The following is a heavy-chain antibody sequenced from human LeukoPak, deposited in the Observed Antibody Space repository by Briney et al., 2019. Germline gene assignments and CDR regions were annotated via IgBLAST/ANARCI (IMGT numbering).Heavy chain of an antibody. J-gene: IGHJ6*02. D-gene: IGHD2-15*01. CDR2: INTGGDP. CDR3: ARHLDCSGGNCRRRGMDV. CDR1: GLTVSSNY. V-gene: IGHV3-66*04. Sequence: GRSLRLSCAPSGLTVSSNYMGWVRHAPGKGLEWVSVINTGGDPYYIDSVKGRFTISRDNSKNTLYLQMNSLRAEDTAVYYCARHLDCSGGNCRRRGMDVWGQGNTVSVSS.